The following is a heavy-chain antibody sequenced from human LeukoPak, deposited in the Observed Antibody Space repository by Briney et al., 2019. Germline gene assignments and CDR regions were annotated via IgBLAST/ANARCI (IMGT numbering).Heavy chain of an antibody. D-gene: IGHD5-24*01. V-gene: IGHV3-49*04. Sequence: AGGSLRLSCTASGFTFGDYAMSWVRQAPGKGLEWVGFIRSKAYGGTTEYAASVKGRFTISRDDSKSIAYLQMNSLKTEDTAVYYCTRDRDGYTYYYMDVWGKGTTVTISS. CDR3: TRDRDGYTYYYMDV. CDR1: GFTFGDYA. J-gene: IGHJ6*03. CDR2: IRSKAYGGTT.